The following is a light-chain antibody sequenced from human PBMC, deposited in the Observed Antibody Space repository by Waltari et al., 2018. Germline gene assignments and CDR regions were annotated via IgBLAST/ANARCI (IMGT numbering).Light chain of an antibody. Sequence: QSALTQPASVSGSPGQSITISCTGTSSNVGFYNLVYWYQQHPDKAPKLLVYEVIGRPSGVSSRFSGSKSGNTASLTISGLQAEDEADYYCCSYAGRNIWVFGGGTKVTVL. CDR2: EVI. CDR1: SSNVGFYNL. CDR3: CSYAGRNIWV. J-gene: IGLJ3*02. V-gene: IGLV2-23*02.